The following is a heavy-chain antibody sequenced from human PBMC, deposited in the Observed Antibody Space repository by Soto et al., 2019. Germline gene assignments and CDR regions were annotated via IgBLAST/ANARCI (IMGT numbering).Heavy chain of an antibody. D-gene: IGHD3-16*01. CDR3: ARALWGQAGHIYWFDP. J-gene: IGHJ5*02. CDR1: GGSFNDDY. CDR2: INDSGST. Sequence: SETLSLTCAVEGGSFNDDYWSWIRQSPGKGLEWIGEINDSGSTKYNPSLKSRVTISVDRSKNQFSLKLSSVTAADTAVYYCARALWGQAGHIYWFDPLGQGTLVT. V-gene: IGHV4-34*01.